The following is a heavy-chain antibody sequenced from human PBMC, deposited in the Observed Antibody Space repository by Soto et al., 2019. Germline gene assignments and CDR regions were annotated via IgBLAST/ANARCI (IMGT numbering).Heavy chain of an antibody. CDR1: GYTFTSYD. CDR3: ARPSDDSSVYYFDY. J-gene: IGHJ4*02. Sequence: AAVKVSCKASGYTFTSYDINWVRQATGQGLEWMGWMNPSSGNTGYTQKFQGRVTMTRNTSISTAYMELSSLRSEDTAVYYCARPSDDSSVYYFDYWGQGTLVTVYS. V-gene: IGHV1-8*01. D-gene: IGHD3-22*01. CDR2: MNPSSGNT.